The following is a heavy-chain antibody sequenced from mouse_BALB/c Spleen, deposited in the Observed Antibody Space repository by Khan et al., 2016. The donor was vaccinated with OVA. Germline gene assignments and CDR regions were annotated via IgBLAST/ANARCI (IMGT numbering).Heavy chain of an antibody. J-gene: IGHJ3*01. D-gene: IGHD1-1*02. CDR1: GFTFSDYY. V-gene: IGHV5-4*02. CDR2: ISDGGSST. CDR3: SRAGYGGFAY. Sequence: EVELVESGGGLVKPGGSLKLSCAASGFTFSDYYMYWVRQTPEKSLEWVATISDGGSSTSYPDSLKGGFTMSMDNAKNNLYLQMCGLKSEDTAIYYCSRAGYGGFAYWGQGTLVTVSA.